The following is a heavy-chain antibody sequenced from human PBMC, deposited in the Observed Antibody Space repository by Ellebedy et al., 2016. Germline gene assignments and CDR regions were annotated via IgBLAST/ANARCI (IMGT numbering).Heavy chain of an antibody. CDR3: ARDRYCSGGGCYLFGGDFDY. Sequence: GGSLRLSCAASGFTFHNYAMHWVRQAPGKGLEWVSLLSWDGGITYYADSVKGRFTISRDNPKNTLYLQMNSLRAEDTAVYYCARDRYCSGGGCYLFGGDFDYWGQGTLVTVSS. J-gene: IGHJ4*02. D-gene: IGHD2-15*01. CDR1: GFTFHNYA. V-gene: IGHV3-43D*03. CDR2: LSWDGGIT.